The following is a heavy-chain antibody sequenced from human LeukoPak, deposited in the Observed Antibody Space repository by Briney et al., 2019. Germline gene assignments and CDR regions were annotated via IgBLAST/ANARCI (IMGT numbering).Heavy chain of an antibody. CDR3: AKGPAGYRSSQYFDY. Sequence: GASLRLSCAASGFTFSSYAMSWVRQAPGKGLEWVSAISGSGASTYYADSVKGRFTISRDNSKNTLYLQMNSLRDEDTAVYYCAKGPAGYRSSQYFDYWGQGTLVTVSS. CDR2: ISGSGAST. D-gene: IGHD6-13*01. J-gene: IGHJ4*02. V-gene: IGHV3-23*01. CDR1: GFTFSSYA.